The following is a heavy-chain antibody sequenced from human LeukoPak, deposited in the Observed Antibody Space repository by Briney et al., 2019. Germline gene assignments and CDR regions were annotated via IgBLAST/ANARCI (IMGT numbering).Heavy chain of an antibody. Sequence: SETLSLTCTVSGGSISSYYWSWIRQPPPKGLEWIGYIYYSGSTNYNPSLKSRVTISVDTSKNQFSLKLSSVTAADTAVYYCARRTYYDFWSGYYDYYYYYMDVWGKGTTVTVSS. V-gene: IGHV4-59*01. D-gene: IGHD3-3*01. J-gene: IGHJ6*03. CDR3: ARRTYYDFWSGYYDYYYYYMDV. CDR1: GGSISSYY. CDR2: IYYSGST.